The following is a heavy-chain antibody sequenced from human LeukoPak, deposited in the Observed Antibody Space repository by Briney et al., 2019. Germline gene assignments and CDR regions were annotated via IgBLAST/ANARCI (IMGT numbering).Heavy chain of an antibody. CDR3: ARGQEWELLHAFDI. D-gene: IGHD1-26*01. V-gene: IGHV1-2*04. CDR1: GYTFTSYY. CDR2: INPNSGGT. Sequence: ASVKVSCKATGYTFTSYYMHWVRQAPGQGLEWMGWINPNSGGTNYAQKFQGWVTMTRDTSISTAYMELSRLRSDDTAVYYCARGQEWELLHAFDIWGQGTMVTVSS. J-gene: IGHJ3*02.